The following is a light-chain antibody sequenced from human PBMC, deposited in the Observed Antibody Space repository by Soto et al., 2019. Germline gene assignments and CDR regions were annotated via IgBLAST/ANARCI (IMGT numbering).Light chain of an antibody. CDR1: QGISSS. V-gene: IGKV1-9*01. CDR2: AAS. Sequence: IQLTQSPSPLSASVGDRFTLTCRASQGISSSLAWYQQKPGNAPKLLIYAASTLQSGVPSRFSGSGSGTDFTLTISSLQPEDFATYYCQQLNSYPLTFGQGTRLEIK. J-gene: IGKJ5*01. CDR3: QQLNSYPLT.